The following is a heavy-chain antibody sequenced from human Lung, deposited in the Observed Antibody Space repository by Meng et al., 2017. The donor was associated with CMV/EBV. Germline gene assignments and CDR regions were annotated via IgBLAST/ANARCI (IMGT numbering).Heavy chain of an antibody. J-gene: IGHJ3*02. D-gene: IGHD6-13*01. CDR1: GGSVSSGSFY. CDR3: ARVPQNIAAAGISAFDI. V-gene: IGHV4-61*01. Sequence: SCTVPGGSVSSGSFYWSWIRQPPGEGLEWIGFVYYSGSTNYNPALKSRVTMSIDTSKNQFSLKLSSVTAADTAMYYCARVPQNIAAAGISAFDIWGQGTXVTVSS. CDR2: VYYSGST.